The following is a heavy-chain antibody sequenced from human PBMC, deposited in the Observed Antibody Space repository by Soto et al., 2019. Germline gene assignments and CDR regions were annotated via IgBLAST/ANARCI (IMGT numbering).Heavy chain of an antibody. V-gene: IGHV3-23*01. CDR3: TRETVAGITGLDY. CDR1: GFNVGAFA. J-gene: IGHJ4*02. D-gene: IGHD1-20*01. Sequence: GGSLRLSCAASGFNVGAFAVNWVRQAPGKGLEWVSGISVSDAFIYYADSVRGRFSISSDASENILYLQMNSLRVDDTALYYCTRETVAGITGLDYWGPGTLVTVSP. CDR2: ISVSDAFI.